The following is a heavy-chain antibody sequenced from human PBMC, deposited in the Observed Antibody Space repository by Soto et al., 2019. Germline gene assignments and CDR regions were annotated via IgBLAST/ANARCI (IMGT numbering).Heavy chain of an antibody. Sequence: PGGALRPSSAAPGFTLSTHSMHWVRQAPSKGLEWVAVISYDGSNEYYVDSVKGRFTISRDNSKNTLYLQMNSLREEDTAVYYCARGSAGHYNSGTLLDWGQGTLVTVSS. V-gene: IGHV3-30-3*01. J-gene: IGHJ4*02. CDR1: GFTLSTHS. CDR3: ARGSAGHYNSGTLLD. D-gene: IGHD3-10*01. CDR2: ISYDGSNE.